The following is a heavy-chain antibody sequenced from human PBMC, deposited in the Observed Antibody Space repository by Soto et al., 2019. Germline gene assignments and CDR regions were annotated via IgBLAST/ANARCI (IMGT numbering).Heavy chain of an antibody. CDR3: ARKKQNYYIMDV. CDR1: GGSISSGGYY. Sequence: PSETLSLTCTVSGGSISSGGYYWSWIRQHPGKGLEWIGYIYYSGSTYYNPPLRSRVTISVDTSKNQFSLNLSSVTAADTAVYYCARKKQNYYIMDVSGQGTTVIVSS. J-gene: IGHJ6*01. CDR2: IYYSGST. V-gene: IGHV4-31*03.